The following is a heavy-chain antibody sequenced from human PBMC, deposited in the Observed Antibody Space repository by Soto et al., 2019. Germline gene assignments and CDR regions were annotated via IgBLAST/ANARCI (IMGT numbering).Heavy chain of an antibody. D-gene: IGHD1-20*01. CDR2: IWYDGSNK. J-gene: IGHJ4*02. CDR1: GFTFSSYG. V-gene: IGHV3-33*01. Sequence: QVQLVESGGGVVQPGRSLRLSCAASGFTFSSYGMHWVRQAPGKGLEWVAVIWYDGSNKYYADSVKGRFTISRDNSKNTLYLQMNSLRAEDTSVYYCARETYNWNEFCFDYWGQGTLVTVSS. CDR3: ARETYNWNEFCFDY.